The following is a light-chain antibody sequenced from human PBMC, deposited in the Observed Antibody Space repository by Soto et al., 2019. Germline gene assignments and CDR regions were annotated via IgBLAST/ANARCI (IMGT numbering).Light chain of an antibody. CDR3: QQYDSLWT. CDR2: DAS. J-gene: IGKJ1*01. Sequence: DIQMTQSPAILSASVGERVTITCRASQSISTWLAWYQQKPGKAPKVLIYDASTLESGIPSRFSGSGSGTEFTLTISSLQPDDIAVYYCQQYDSLWTFGQGTKVDIK. CDR1: QSISTW. V-gene: IGKV1-5*01.